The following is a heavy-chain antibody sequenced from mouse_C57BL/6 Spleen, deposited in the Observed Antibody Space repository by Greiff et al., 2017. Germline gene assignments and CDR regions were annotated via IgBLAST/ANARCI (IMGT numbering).Heavy chain of an antibody. CDR2: IYPGDGDT. CDR3: ARGGNLYYYAMDY. V-gene: IGHV1-82*01. Sequence: QVQLQQSGPELVKPGASVKISCKASGYAFSSSWMNWVKQRPGKGLEWIGRIYPGDGDTNYNGKFKGKATLTADKSSSTAYMQLSSLTSEDSAVYCCARGGNLYYYAMDYWGQGTSVTVSS. D-gene: IGHD2-1*01. CDR1: GYAFSSSW. J-gene: IGHJ4*01.